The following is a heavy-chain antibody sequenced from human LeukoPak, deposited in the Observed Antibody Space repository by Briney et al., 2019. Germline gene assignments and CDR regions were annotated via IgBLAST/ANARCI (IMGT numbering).Heavy chain of an antibody. CDR3: AKDIFGDFWSGYYFDY. CDR2: IRYDGSNK. CDR1: GFTFSSYG. J-gene: IGHJ4*02. D-gene: IGHD3-3*01. V-gene: IGHV3-30*02. Sequence: GGSLRLSCAASGFTFSSYGMHWVRQAPGKGLEWVAFIRYDGSNKYYADSVKGRFTISRDNSKNTLYLQMNSLRAKDTAVYYCAKDIFGDFWSGYYFDYWGQGTLVTVSS.